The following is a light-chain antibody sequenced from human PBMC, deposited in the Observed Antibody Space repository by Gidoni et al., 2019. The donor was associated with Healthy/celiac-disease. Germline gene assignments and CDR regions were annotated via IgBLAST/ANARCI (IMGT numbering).Light chain of an antibody. CDR1: QSVSSY. V-gene: IGKV3-11*01. J-gene: IGKJ2*01. Sequence: EIVLTQSPATLSLSPGERATLSCRASQSVSSYLAWYQQKPGQAPRLLIYGASNRATGIPARFSGSGSGTDFTLTISSLEPEDVAVYYCQQRSNWPMYTFGQGTKLEIK. CDR3: QQRSNWPMYT. CDR2: GAS.